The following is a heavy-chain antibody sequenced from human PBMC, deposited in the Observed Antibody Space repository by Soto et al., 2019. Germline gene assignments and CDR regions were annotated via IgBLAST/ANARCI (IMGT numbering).Heavy chain of an antibody. CDR1: GFTFSTYG. CDR2: TWSDGRNT. D-gene: IGHD2-15*01. J-gene: IGHJ4*02. CDR3: ARDWVVG. V-gene: IGHV3-33*01. Sequence: PGGSLRLSCAAAGFTFSTYGMHWVRQAPGKGLEWVADTWSDGRNTHYADSVKGRFTISRDNYKNTVYLPTNSLSAEDTAVYYCARDWVVGWGQGTLVTVSS.